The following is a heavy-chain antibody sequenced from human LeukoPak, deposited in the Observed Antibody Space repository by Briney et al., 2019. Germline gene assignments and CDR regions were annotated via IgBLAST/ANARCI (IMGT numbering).Heavy chain of an antibody. CDR1: GDSISSDY. CDR3: ARGTFGGVISN. V-gene: IGHV4-59*01. Sequence: PSETLSLTCTVSGDSISSDYWNWIRQPPGKGLGWIGYIYYSGSTNYNPSLKSRVTILVDTSKNRFSLNLRSVTAADAAVYYCARGTFGGVISNWGQGTLVTVSS. D-gene: IGHD3-16*02. CDR2: IYYSGST. J-gene: IGHJ4*02.